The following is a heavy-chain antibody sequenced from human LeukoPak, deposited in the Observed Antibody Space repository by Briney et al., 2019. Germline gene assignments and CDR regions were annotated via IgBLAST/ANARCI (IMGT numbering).Heavy chain of an antibody. Sequence: GSLRLSCAASGFTFNNYAIHWVRQAPGKGLEWVAVISHDGTNTNYADSVKGRFTISRDNSKNTLYLQMNSLRTEDTAVYYCASSRTAASSNWFDPWGQGTLVTVSS. CDR1: GFTFNNYA. CDR3: ASSRTAASSNWFDP. V-gene: IGHV3-30*14. J-gene: IGHJ5*02. CDR2: ISHDGTNT. D-gene: IGHD6-13*01.